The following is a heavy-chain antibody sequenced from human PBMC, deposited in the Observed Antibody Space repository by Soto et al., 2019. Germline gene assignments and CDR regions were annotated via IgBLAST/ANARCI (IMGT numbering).Heavy chain of an antibody. CDR1: GYTFTSYG. CDR3: ARFYGDYPYYYHYDFMSF. CDR2: ISAYNGNT. V-gene: IGHV1-18*01. Sequence: GASVKVSCKASGYTFTSYGISWVRQAPGQGLEWMGWISAYNGNTNYAQKLQGRVTMTTDTSTSTAYMELRSLRSDDTAVYYCARFYGDYPYYYHYDFMSFWGKGTTVTVS. J-gene: IGHJ6*03. D-gene: IGHD4-17*01.